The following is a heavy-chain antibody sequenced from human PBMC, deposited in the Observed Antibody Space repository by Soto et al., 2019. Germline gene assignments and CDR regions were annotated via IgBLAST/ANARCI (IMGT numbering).Heavy chain of an antibody. CDR2: ISHSGGT. V-gene: IGHV4-34*01. CDR1: GGSFSGYC. J-gene: IGHJ3*02. Sequence: SETLPLTCGVYGGSFSGYCWSWIRQPPGKGLEWIAEISHSGGTNFNPSLKSRITISADTSKNQFSLKLNSVAAADTAVYYCARDGARDGYHDDAFDIWGQGTMVT. D-gene: IGHD5-12*01. CDR3: ARDGARDGYHDDAFDI.